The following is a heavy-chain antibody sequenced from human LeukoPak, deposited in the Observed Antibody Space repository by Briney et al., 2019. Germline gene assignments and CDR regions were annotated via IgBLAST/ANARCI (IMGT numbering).Heavy chain of an antibody. V-gene: IGHV4-38-2*02. CDR3: ARLYYYDSSGYTFPRAYFDY. D-gene: IGHD3-22*01. CDR1: GYSISSGYY. CDR2: IYHSGST. Sequence: SETLSLTCTVSGYSISSGYYWGWIRQPPGKGLEWIGSIYHSGSTYYNPSLKSRVTISVDTSKNQFSLKLSSVTAADTAVYYCARLYYYDSSGYTFPRAYFDYWGQGTLVTVSS. J-gene: IGHJ4*02.